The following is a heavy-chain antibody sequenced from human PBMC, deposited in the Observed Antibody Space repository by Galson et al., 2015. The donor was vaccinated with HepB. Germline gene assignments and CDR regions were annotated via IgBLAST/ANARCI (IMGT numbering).Heavy chain of an antibody. Sequence: SVKVSCKASGFTFTSSAVQWVRQARGQRLEWIGWIVVGSGNTNYAQKFQERVTITRDMSTSTAYMELSSLRSEDTAVYYCAAVCGVGAPCDYWGQGTLVTVSS. J-gene: IGHJ4*02. CDR1: GFTFTSSA. V-gene: IGHV1-58*01. CDR2: IVVGSGNT. CDR3: AAVCGVGAPCDY. D-gene: IGHD1-26*01.